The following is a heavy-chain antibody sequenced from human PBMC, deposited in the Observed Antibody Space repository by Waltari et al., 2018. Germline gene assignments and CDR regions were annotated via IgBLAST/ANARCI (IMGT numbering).Heavy chain of an antibody. J-gene: IGHJ6*03. CDR2: LIPIFGTA. Sequence: QVQLVQSGAAVKKPGSSEKVSCKASGGTFSSYAISWVRQAPGQGLEWMGGLIPIFGTANYAQQFQGRDTITADKSTSTAYMELSSLRPEDTAVYYCARGSGNYYYYYYMDVCGKGTTVTVSS. D-gene: IGHD3-10*01. CDR1: GGTFSSYA. CDR3: ARGSGNYYYYYYMDV. V-gene: IGHV1-69*14.